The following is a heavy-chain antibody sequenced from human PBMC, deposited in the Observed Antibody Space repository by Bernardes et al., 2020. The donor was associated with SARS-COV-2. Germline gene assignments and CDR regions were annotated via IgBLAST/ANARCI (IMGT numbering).Heavy chain of an antibody. V-gene: IGHV1-69*13. CDR2: IIPIFGTA. D-gene: IGHD3-22*01. J-gene: IGHJ5*02. CDR3: AREKDHDSSGYYYWFDP. CDR1: GGTFSSYA. Sequence: SVKVSCKASGGTFSSYAISWVRQAPGQGLEWMGGIIPIFGTANYAQKFQGRVTITADESTSTAYMELSSLRSEDTAVYYCAREKDHDSSGYYYWFDPWGQGTLVTVSS.